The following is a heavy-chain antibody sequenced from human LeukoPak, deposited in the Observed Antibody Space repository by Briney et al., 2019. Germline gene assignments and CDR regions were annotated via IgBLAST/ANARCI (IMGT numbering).Heavy chain of an antibody. CDR2: INHSGNT. V-gene: IGHV4-34*01. Sequence: SETLSLTCAVYAGSFSAYYWTWIRQPPGKGLEWIGEINHSGNTNYNPSLKSRVTISVDTSKNQFSLKLSSVTAADTAVYYCARIYYDSSGYPPDWYFDLWGRGTLVTVSS. J-gene: IGHJ2*01. CDR3: ARIYYDSSGYPPDWYFDL. CDR1: AGSFSAYY. D-gene: IGHD3-22*01.